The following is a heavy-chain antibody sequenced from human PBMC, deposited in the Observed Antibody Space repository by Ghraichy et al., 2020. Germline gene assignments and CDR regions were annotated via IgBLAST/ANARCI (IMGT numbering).Heavy chain of an antibody. CDR1: GFTFRSYS. J-gene: IGHJ4*02. CDR3: ARYERAVSGGFDY. CDR2: ISSSSSDI. D-gene: IGHD6-19*01. Sequence: GSLRLSCAASGFTFRSYSMNWVRQAPGKGLEWVSSISSSSSDIYYADYVKGRFTISRDNAKQSVSLQMTSLIVEDTAVYYCARYERAVSGGFDYWSQGTLVTVSS. V-gene: IGHV3-21*01.